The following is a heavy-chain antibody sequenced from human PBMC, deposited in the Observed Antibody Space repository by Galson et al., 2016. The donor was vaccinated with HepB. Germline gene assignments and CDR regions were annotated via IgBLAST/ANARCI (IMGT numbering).Heavy chain of an antibody. CDR1: RGSINSSGYY. CDR3: VRLWFAERTFEY. CDR2: IYYSGST. J-gene: IGHJ4*02. D-gene: IGHD3-10*01. V-gene: IGHV4-39*01. Sequence: ETLSLTCTVSRGSINSSGYYWGWIRQPPGKGLEWIGTIYYSGSTYYNPSLKSRVTISVDTPKNQFSLKLNSVTATDTAVYYCVRLWFAERTFEYWGQGTLVTVPS.